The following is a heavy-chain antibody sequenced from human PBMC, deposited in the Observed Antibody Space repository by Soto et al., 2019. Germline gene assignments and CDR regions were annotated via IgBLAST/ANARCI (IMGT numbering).Heavy chain of an antibody. J-gene: IGHJ4*02. CDR1: GFTFSSYA. V-gene: IGHV3-30-3*01. CDR3: ARDGRVIQLWLVY. CDR2: ISYDGSNK. Sequence: GGSLRLSCAASGFTFSSYAMHWVRQAPGKGLEWVAVISYDGSNKYYADSVKGRFTISRDNSKNTLYLQMNSLRAEDTAVYYCARDGRVIQLWLVYWGQGTLVTVSS. D-gene: IGHD5-18*01.